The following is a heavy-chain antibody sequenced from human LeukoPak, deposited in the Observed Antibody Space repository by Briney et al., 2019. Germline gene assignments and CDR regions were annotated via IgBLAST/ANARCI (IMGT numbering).Heavy chain of an antibody. CDR3: ARITGS. CDR2: IYYSGST. J-gene: IGHJ4*02. Sequence: SETLSLTCTVSGGSISSHYWSWIRQPPGKGLEWIGYIYYSGSTNYNPSLKSRVTISVDTSKNQFSLKLSSVTAAYTAVYYCARITGSWGQGTLVTVSS. CDR1: GGSISSHY. D-gene: IGHD1-14*01. V-gene: IGHV4-59*11.